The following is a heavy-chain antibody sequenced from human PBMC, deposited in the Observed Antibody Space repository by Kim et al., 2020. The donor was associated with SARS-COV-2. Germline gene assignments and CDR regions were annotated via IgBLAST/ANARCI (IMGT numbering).Heavy chain of an antibody. J-gene: IGHJ6*02. CDR1: GFTFSSYG. V-gene: IGHV3-30*18. CDR3: AEESGAGSYYAWTYYYYGMDV. D-gene: IGHD3-10*01. CDR2: ISYDGSNK. Sequence: GGSLRLSCAASGFTFSSYGMHWVRQAPGKGLEWVAVISYDGSNKYYADSVKGRSTISRDNSKTTLYLQMNSLRAEGTAVYYCAEESGAGSYYAWTYYYYGMDVWGQGTTVTVSS.